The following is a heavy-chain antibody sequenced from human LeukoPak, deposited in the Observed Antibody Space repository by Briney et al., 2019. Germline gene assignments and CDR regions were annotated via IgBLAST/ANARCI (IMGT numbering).Heavy chain of an antibody. V-gene: IGHV3-30*01. CDR1: GFTFSAYA. J-gene: IGHJ4*02. Sequence: ERSLRLSCAASGFTFSAYALHWVRQAPGKGLEWVAVISYDGNNKYYADSVKGRLTISRDNSKNTLYLQMNSLRAEDTAVYYCASGGFYDFWSGYYTPFDYWGQGTLVTVSS. D-gene: IGHD3-3*01. CDR3: ASGGFYDFWSGYYTPFDY. CDR2: ISYDGNNK.